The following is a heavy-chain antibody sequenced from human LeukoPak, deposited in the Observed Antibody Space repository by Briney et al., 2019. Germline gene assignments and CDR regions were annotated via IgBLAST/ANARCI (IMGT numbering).Heavy chain of an antibody. CDR1: GFTLSGYE. CDR3: ARSFYGDYPY. D-gene: IGHD4-17*01. V-gene: IGHV3-13*01. Sequence: GGSLRLSCAASGFTLSGYEMNWVRQVTGKGLEWVSSIGTTGDTHYAVSVKGRFTISRESAKNSLYLQMSSLSAGDTAVYYCARSFYGDYPYWGQGTLVTVSS. CDR2: IGTTGDT. J-gene: IGHJ4*02.